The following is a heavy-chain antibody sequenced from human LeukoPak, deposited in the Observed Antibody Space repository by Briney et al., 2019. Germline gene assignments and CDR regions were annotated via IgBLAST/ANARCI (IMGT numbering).Heavy chain of an antibody. CDR1: GGSFSGYY. CDR2: INHSGST. V-gene: IGHV4-34*01. CDR3: AREVSGSYYADDYFDY. J-gene: IGHJ4*02. Sequence: SETLSLTCAVYGGSFSGYYWSWIRQPPGKGLEWIGEINHSGSTNYNPSLKSRVTISVDTSKNQFSLKLSSVTAADTAVYYCAREVSGSYYADDYFDYWGQGTLVTVSS. D-gene: IGHD1-26*01.